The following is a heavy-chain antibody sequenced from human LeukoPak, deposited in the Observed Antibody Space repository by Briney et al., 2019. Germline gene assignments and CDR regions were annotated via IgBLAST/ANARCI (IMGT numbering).Heavy chain of an antibody. CDR2: IYTSGST. Sequence: SETLSLTCTVSSRSISSYYWRWLRQPAGEGREWIGRIYTSGSTNYNPSLKSRVTMSVDTSKNQFSLKLSSVTAADTAVYYCAREGQVAALRVWGQGTMVTVSS. J-gene: IGHJ3*01. D-gene: IGHD6-13*01. CDR1: SRSISSYY. V-gene: IGHV4-4*07. CDR3: AREGQVAALRV.